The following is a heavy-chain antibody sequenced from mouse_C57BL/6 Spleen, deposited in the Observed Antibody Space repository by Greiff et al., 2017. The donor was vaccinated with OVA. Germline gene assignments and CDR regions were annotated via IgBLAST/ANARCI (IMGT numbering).Heavy chain of an antibody. J-gene: IGHJ2*01. Sequence: EVKLVESGPGLVKPSQSLSLTCSVTGYSITSGYYWNWIRQFPGNKLEWMGYISYDGSNNYNPSLKNRISITRDTSKNQFFLKLNSVTTEDTATYYCARDLYDGSDYWGQGTTLTVSS. CDR1: GYSITSGYY. CDR2: ISYDGSN. D-gene: IGHD2-3*01. V-gene: IGHV3-6*01. CDR3: ARDLYDGSDY.